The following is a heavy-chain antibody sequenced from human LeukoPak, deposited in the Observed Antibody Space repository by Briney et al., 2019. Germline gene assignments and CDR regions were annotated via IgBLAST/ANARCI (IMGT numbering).Heavy chain of an antibody. J-gene: IGHJ2*01. CDR3: ARHEEGSGRYRSYIDL. CDR1: GGSISSYY. CDR2: ISTSGST. Sequence: PSETLSLTCTVSGGSISSYYCSWIRQPPGKGLEWIGYISTSGSTDYSPSLKSRVTISVDTSKNQFSLKLSSVTAADTAVYYCARHEEGSGRYRSYIDLWGRGTLVTVSS. V-gene: IGHV4-4*09. D-gene: IGHD6-19*01.